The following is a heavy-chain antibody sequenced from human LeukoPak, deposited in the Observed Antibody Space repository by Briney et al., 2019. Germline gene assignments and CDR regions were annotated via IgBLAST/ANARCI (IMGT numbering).Heavy chain of an antibody. CDR2: IYSGGST. CDR3: ARVVLAVAGSYFDY. D-gene: IGHD6-19*01. Sequence: GGSLRLSCAASGFTVSSNYMSWVRQAPGKGLDWVSVIYSGGSTYYADSVKGRFTISRDNSKNTLYLQMNSLRAEDTAVYYCARVVLAVAGSYFDYWGQGTLATVSS. V-gene: IGHV3-53*01. CDR1: GFTVSSNY. J-gene: IGHJ4*02.